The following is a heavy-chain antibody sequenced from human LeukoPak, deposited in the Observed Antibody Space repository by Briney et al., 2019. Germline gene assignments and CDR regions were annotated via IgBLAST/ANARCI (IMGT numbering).Heavy chain of an antibody. D-gene: IGHD2-2*02. V-gene: IGHV1-2*02. CDR1: GYTFTGYY. CDR3: ARDLVPAAIPYNWFDP. J-gene: IGHJ5*02. CDR2: INPNSGGT. Sequence: ASVKVSCKASGYTFTGYYMHWVRQAPGQGLEWMGWINPNSGGTNYAQKFQGRVTMTRDTSISTAYMELSRLRSGDTAVYYCARDLVPAAIPYNWFDPWGQGTLVTVSS.